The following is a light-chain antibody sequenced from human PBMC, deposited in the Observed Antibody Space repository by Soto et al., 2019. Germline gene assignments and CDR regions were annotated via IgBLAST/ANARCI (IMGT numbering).Light chain of an antibody. CDR2: AAS. Sequence: DIQMTQSPPSLSASVADRVTVTCRASQSISNYLNWYQQKPGKAPKLLIYAASSLQSGVPSRFSGSGSGTDFTLTISSLQPEDFATYYCQQSYSTTWTFGQGTKVDIK. J-gene: IGKJ1*01. V-gene: IGKV1-39*01. CDR1: QSISNY. CDR3: QQSYSTTWT.